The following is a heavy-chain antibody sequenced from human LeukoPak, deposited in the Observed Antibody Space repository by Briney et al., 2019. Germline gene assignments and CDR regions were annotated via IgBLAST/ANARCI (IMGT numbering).Heavy chain of an antibody. V-gene: IGHV3-30*04. Sequence: GRSLRLSCAASGFTFSSYAMHWVRQAPGKGLEWVAVISYDGSNKYYADSVKGRFTISRDNSKNTLYLQMNSLRAEDTAVYYCAKDLGSWPRYFDYWGQGTLVTVSS. CDR3: AKDLGSWPRYFDY. J-gene: IGHJ4*02. CDR2: ISYDGSNK. D-gene: IGHD5-12*01. CDR1: GFTFSSYA.